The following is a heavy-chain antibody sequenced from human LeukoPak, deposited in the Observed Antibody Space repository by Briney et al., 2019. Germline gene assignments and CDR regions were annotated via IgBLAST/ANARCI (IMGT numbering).Heavy chain of an antibody. V-gene: IGHV4-61*02. CDR1: GGSISSGSYY. J-gene: IGHJ4*02. D-gene: IGHD3-3*01. Sequence: SETLSLTCTVSGGSISSGSYYWSWIRQPAGKGLEWIGRIYTSGSTNYNPSLKSRVTISVDTSKNQFSLKLSSVTAADTAVYYCARAVPGDFWSGYTYYFDYWGQGTLVTVSS. CDR3: ARAVPGDFWSGYTYYFDY. CDR2: IYTSGST.